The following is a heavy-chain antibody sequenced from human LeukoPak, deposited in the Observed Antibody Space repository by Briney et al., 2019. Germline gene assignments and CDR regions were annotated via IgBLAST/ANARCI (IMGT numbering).Heavy chain of an antibody. Sequence: PSETLSLTCAVYGGSFIDYYWSWIRQPPGKGLEWIGEINHSGSTNYNPSLKSRVTILVDTTKKQFSLKLRSVTAADTAVYYGAKSFGELLYFYMDVWGKGTTVTISS. CDR1: GGSFIDYY. J-gene: IGHJ6*03. D-gene: IGHD3-10*01. CDR3: AKSFGELLYFYMDV. V-gene: IGHV4-34*01. CDR2: INHSGST.